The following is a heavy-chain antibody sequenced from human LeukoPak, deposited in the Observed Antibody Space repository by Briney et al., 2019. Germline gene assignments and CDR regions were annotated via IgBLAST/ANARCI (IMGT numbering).Heavy chain of an antibody. Sequence: GGSLRLSCAASGFTFSSYAMHWVRQAPGKGLEWVAVISYDGSNKYYADSVKGRFTISRDNSKNTLYLQMNSLRAEDTAVYYCARDFDYYYYGMDVWGQGTTVTVSS. J-gene: IGHJ6*02. V-gene: IGHV3-30-3*01. CDR1: GFTFSSYA. CDR2: ISYDGSNK. CDR3: ARDFDYYYYGMDV.